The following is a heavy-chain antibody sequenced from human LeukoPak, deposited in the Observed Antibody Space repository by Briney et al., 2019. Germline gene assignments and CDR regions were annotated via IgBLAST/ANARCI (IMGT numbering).Heavy chain of an antibody. V-gene: IGHV3-43*01. D-gene: IGHD3-10*01. CDR3: ARGVTMVRGVINYFDY. J-gene: IGHJ4*02. Sequence: PGGSLRLSCAASGFTFDDYTMHWVRQAPGKGLKWVSFISWDGGTTYYADSVKGRFTISRDNAKNSLYLQMNSLRAEDTAVYYCARGVTMVRGVINYFDYWGQGTLVTVSS. CDR2: ISWDGGTT. CDR1: GFTFDDYT.